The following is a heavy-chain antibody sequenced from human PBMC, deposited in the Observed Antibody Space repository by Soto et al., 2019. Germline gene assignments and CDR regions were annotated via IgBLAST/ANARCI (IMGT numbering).Heavy chain of an antibody. CDR2: INAGNGNT. V-gene: IGHV1-3*01. J-gene: IGHJ6*02. CDR3: ARASHPPYYYGMDV. Sequence: SVKVSCKASGYTFTSYVMDGVRQAPGQRLEWMGWINAGNGNTKYSQKFQGRVTITRDTSASTAYMELSSLRSEDTAVYYCARASHPPYYYGMDVWGQGTTVTVSS. CDR1: GYTFTSYV.